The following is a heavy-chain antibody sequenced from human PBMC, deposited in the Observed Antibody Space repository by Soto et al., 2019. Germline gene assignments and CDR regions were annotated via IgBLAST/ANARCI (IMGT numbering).Heavy chain of an antibody. D-gene: IGHD4-17*01. Sequence: QLQLQESGPGLVKPSETLSLTCTVSGGSISSSSYYWGWIRQPPGKGLEWIGSIYYSGSTYYNPSLKSRVTISVDTSKNQFSLKLSSVTAADTAVYYCARLDVRWYYYYYGMDVWGQGTTVTVSS. CDR3: ARLDVRWYYYYYGMDV. CDR1: GGSISSSSYY. V-gene: IGHV4-39*01. CDR2: IYYSGST. J-gene: IGHJ6*02.